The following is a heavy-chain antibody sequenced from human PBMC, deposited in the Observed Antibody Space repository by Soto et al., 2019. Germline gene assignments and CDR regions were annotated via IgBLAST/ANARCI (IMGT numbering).Heavy chain of an antibody. D-gene: IGHD3-10*01. Sequence: GGSLRLSCAASGFTFSSYAMSWVRQAPGKGLEWVSAISGSGGSTYYADSVKGRFTISRDNSKNTLYLQMNSLRAEDTAVYYCAKSVLLWFGVNEGFDYWGQGTLVTVSS. CDR2: ISGSGGST. V-gene: IGHV3-23*01. J-gene: IGHJ4*02. CDR1: GFTFSSYA. CDR3: AKSVLLWFGVNEGFDY.